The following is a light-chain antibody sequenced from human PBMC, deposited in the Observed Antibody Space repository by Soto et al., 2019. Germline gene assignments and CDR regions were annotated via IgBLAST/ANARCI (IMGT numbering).Light chain of an antibody. CDR1: QTLSSSS. Sequence: EIVLTQSPGTLSLSPGESGTLSCRAGQTLSSSSLAWYQQKPGQAPRLLIYGASNRASGIPDRFSGGGSGTDFTLTISRLEPEDFAVYYCHQYGSSPLTFGAGPKVDIK. V-gene: IGKV3-20*01. CDR3: HQYGSSPLT. CDR2: GAS. J-gene: IGKJ4*01.